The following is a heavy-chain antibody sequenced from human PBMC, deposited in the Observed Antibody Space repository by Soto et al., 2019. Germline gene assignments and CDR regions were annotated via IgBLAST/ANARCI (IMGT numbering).Heavy chain of an antibody. J-gene: IGHJ1*01. CDR2: IFYSGST. V-gene: IGHV4-39*01. CDR1: GGSISSSSFY. Sequence: QLQLQESGPELVKSSETLSLTCTVSGGSISSSSFYWDWIRQPPGKVLEWIGSIFYSGSTYYNPSLKSRVTISFVTCKNPFSLKLSSVTAVDTALYYGARLEGQAGTFQHWGQGSLVTVSS. D-gene: IGHD1-1*01. CDR3: ARLEGQAGTFQH.